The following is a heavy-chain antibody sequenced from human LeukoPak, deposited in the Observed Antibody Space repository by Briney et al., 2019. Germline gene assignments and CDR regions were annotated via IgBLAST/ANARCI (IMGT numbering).Heavy chain of an antibody. Sequence: SQTLSLTCTVSGGSISGVNYYWSWIRQPPGKGLEWIGSIYYSGSIYFNPSLKSRVTISIDTPKNRFSLKLSSVTAADTAVYYCARDGTVYGGESYWGQGTLVTVSS. CDR1: GGSISGVNYY. CDR2: IYYSGSI. CDR3: ARDGTVYGGESY. V-gene: IGHV4-30-4*01. J-gene: IGHJ4*02. D-gene: IGHD4-23*01.